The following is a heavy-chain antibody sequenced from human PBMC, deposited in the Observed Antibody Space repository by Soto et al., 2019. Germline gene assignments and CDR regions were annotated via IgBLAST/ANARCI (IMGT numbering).Heavy chain of an antibody. V-gene: IGHV3-23*01. J-gene: IGHJ4*02. D-gene: IGHD6-19*01. Sequence: EVQLLESGGGLVQPGGSLRLSCAASGFTFSNYAIAWVRQAPGKGLEWVSGISGRGGTTYYADSVTGRFTISRDNSKDTLHLQMNSLRAEDTAVYYCAKTPRQWLVYFDYWGQGALVTISS. CDR3: AKTPRQWLVYFDY. CDR1: GFTFSNYA. CDR2: ISGRGGTT.